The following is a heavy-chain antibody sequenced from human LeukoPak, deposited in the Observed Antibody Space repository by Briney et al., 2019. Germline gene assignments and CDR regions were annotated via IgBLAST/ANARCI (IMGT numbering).Heavy chain of an antibody. V-gene: IGHV3-21*01. CDR1: GFTFSSYS. CDR3: ARDRNDFWSGYPYYYYYGMDV. CDR2: ISSSSSYI. J-gene: IGHJ6*02. D-gene: IGHD3-3*01. Sequence: GGSLRLSCAASGFTFSSYSMNWVRQAPGKGLEWVSPISSSSSYIYYADSVKGRFTISRDNAKNSLYLQMNSLRAEDTAVYYCARDRNDFWSGYPYYYYYGMDVWGQGTTVTVSS.